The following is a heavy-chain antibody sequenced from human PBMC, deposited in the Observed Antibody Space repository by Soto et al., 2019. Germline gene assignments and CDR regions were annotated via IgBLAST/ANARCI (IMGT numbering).Heavy chain of an antibody. CDR2: ISGSGGST. CDR1: GFTFSSYA. V-gene: IGHV3-23*01. D-gene: IGHD4-17*01. J-gene: IGHJ4*02. CDR3: AATTVTTFDY. Sequence: PGESLKISCAASGFTFSSYAMSWVRQAPGKGLEWVSAISGSGGSTYYADYVKGRFTISRDNSKNTLYLQMNSLRAEDAAVYYCAATTVTTFDYWGQGTLVTVSS.